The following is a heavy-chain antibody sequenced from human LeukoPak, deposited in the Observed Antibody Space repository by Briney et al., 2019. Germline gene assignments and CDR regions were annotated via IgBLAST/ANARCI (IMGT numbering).Heavy chain of an antibody. D-gene: IGHD2-15*01. CDR3: AGSRYCSGGTCYATFDY. CDR1: GGSISGYY. CDR2: MYTSGST. V-gene: IGHV4-4*07. Sequence: SETLSLTCTVSGGSISGYYWSWIRQPAGKGLEYIGRMYTSGSTNYNPSLKSRVTMSLDTSKNQFSLKLSSVTAADTAMYYCAGSRYCSGGTCYATFDYWGQGALVTVSS. J-gene: IGHJ4*02.